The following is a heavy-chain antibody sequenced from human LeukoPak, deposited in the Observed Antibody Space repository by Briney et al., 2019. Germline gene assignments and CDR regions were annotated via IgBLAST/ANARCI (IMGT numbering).Heavy chain of an antibody. CDR1: GFTFSSYA. J-gene: IGHJ4*02. D-gene: IGHD3-22*01. CDR3: AKSRGYYYEKSGPADY. CDR2: ISGSGGST. V-gene: IGHV3-23*01. Sequence: GGSLRLSCAASGFTFSSYAMSWVRQAPGKGLEWVSAISGSGGSTYYADSVKGRFTISRDNSKNTLYLQMNSLSAEDTAVYYCAKSRGYYYEKSGPADYWGQGTLVTVSS.